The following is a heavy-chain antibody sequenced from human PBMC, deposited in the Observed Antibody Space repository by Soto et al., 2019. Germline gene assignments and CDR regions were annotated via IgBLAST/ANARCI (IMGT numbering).Heavy chain of an antibody. V-gene: IGHV3-30-3*01. D-gene: IGHD2-2*01. CDR3: ARSKTYRSNYYGMDV. CDR2: ISYDGSNK. Sequence: GGSLRLSCAASGFTFSSYAMHWVRQAPGKGLEWVAVISYDGSNKYYADSVKGRFTISRDNSKNTLYLQMNSLRAEDTAVYYCARSKTYRSNYYGMDVWGQGTTVTVSS. J-gene: IGHJ6*02. CDR1: GFTFSSYA.